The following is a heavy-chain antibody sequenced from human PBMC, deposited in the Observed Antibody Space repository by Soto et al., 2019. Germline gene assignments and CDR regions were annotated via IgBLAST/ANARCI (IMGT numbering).Heavy chain of an antibody. CDR1: GDSVSSNSAA. Sequence: PSQTRSLTCAISGDSVSSNSAAWNWMRQSPSRGLEWLGRTYYRSKWYNDYAVSVKSRITINPDTSKNQFSLQLNSVTPEDTAVYYCARGRVYHILTGPYHYYGMDVWGQGTPLTVSS. J-gene: IGHJ6*02. V-gene: IGHV6-1*01. CDR3: ARGRVYHILTGPYHYYGMDV. CDR2: TYYRSKWYN. D-gene: IGHD3-9*01.